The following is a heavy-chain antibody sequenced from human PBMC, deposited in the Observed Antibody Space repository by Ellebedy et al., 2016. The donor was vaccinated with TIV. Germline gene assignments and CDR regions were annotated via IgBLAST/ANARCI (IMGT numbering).Heavy chain of an antibody. CDR1: GFSISTYW. D-gene: IGHD3-22*01. V-gene: IGHV3-74*03. J-gene: IGHJ4*02. CDR3: STGAGYYYDY. CDR2: VKSDGSGT. Sequence: PGGSLRLSCAASGFSISTYWMHWVRHAPGKGLVWVSHVKSDGSGTYADSVKGRFTISRDNAGNTVDLQMSSLSTEDTAIYYCSTGAGYYYDYWGQGTRVTVSS.